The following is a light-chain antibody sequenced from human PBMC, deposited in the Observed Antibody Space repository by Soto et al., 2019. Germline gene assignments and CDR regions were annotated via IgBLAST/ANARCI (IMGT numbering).Light chain of an antibody. Sequence: QSVLTQPASVSGSPGQSITISCTGTSSDVGGYNYVSWYQQHPGKAPKLMIYEVSNRPSGVSNRFSGSKSGNTASLTISGLQAEDEADYYCSSYEGSSPLDVFGTGTKVTV. CDR3: SSYEGSSPLDV. J-gene: IGLJ1*01. CDR2: EVS. CDR1: SSDVGGYNY. V-gene: IGLV2-14*01.